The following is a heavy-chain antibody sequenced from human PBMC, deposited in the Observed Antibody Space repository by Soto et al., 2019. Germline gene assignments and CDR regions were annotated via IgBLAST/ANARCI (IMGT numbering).Heavy chain of an antibody. J-gene: IGHJ5*02. CDR3: ARDLRFFSDFQNGFDP. V-gene: IGHV4-31*03. CDR1: GGSISSGGYY. Sequence: KPSETLSLTCTVSGGSISSGGYYWSWIRQHPGKGLEWIGYIYYSGSTYYNPSLKSRVTISVDTSKNQFSLKLSSVTAADTAVYYCARDLRFFSDFQNGFDPWGQGTLVTVSS. D-gene: IGHD3-3*01. CDR2: IYYSGST.